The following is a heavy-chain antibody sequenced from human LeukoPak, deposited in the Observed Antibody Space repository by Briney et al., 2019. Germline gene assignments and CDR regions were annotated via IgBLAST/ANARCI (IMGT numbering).Heavy chain of an antibody. D-gene: IGHD5-18*01. Sequence: SQTLSLTCTVSGGSISSGGYYWSWIRQHPGKGLEWIGYIYYSGSTYYNPSLKSRVTISVDTSKNQFSLKLSSVTAADTAVHYCARGGYSYGQYYFDYWGQGTLVTVSS. J-gene: IGHJ4*02. CDR3: ARGGYSYGQYYFDY. V-gene: IGHV4-31*03. CDR2: IYYSGST. CDR1: GGSISSGGYY.